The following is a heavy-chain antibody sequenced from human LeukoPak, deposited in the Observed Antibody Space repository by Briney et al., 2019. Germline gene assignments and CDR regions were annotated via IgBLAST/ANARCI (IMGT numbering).Heavy chain of an antibody. D-gene: IGHD6-19*01. CDR1: GGSFSGYY. CDR3: ARGQQWLVPPNYYYYMDV. Sequence: SETLSLTCAVYGGSFSGYYWSWIRQPPGKGLEWIGEINHSGSTNYNPSLKSRLSISVDTSKIQFSLRLSSVTVADTAVYYCARGQQWLVPPNYYYYMDVWGKGTTVTISS. CDR2: INHSGST. J-gene: IGHJ6*03. V-gene: IGHV4-34*01.